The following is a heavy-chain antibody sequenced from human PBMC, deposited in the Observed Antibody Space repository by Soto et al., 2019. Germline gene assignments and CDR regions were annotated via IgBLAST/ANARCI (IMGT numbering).Heavy chain of an antibody. CDR1: GGSISTYY. J-gene: IGHJ4*02. CDR3: SRGGHCTDGVCSALDY. Sequence: QVQLQQSGPGLVKPSETLSLTCTVSGGSISTYYWSWIRQPPGKGLEWIGYIYYGGSANYNPSLESRVTISLDRSKKQFCLRLNSVTAADTAVYYCSRGGHCTDGVCSALDYWGQGTLVTVSS. V-gene: IGHV4-59*08. CDR2: IYYGGSA. D-gene: IGHD2-8*01.